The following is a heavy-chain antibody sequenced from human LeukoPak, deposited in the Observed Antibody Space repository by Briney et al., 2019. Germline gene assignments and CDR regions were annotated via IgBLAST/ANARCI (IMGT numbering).Heavy chain of an antibody. D-gene: IGHD3-22*01. J-gene: IGHJ4*02. CDR3: ASGSSGYPPY. V-gene: IGHV3-33*08. CDR1: GLSVSSNY. CDR2: IWYDGSNK. Sequence: GGSLRLSCVASGLSVSSNYMSWVRQAPGKGLEWVAVIWYDGSNKYYADSVKGRFTISRDNSKNTLYLQMHSLRAEDTAVYYCASGSSGYPPYWGQGTLVTVSS.